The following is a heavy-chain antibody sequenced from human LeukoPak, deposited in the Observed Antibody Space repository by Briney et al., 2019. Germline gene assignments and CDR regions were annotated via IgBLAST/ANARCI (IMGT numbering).Heavy chain of an antibody. Sequence: SETLSLTCTVSGGSISSYYWSWIRQPAGKGLEWIGRIYTSGSTNYNPSLKSRVTMSVDTSKNQFSLKLSSVTAADTAVYYCARDTAKGSWYVYFQHWGQGTLVTVSS. CDR2: IYTSGST. V-gene: IGHV4-4*07. D-gene: IGHD6-13*01. CDR1: GGSISSYY. J-gene: IGHJ1*01. CDR3: ARDTAKGSWYVYFQH.